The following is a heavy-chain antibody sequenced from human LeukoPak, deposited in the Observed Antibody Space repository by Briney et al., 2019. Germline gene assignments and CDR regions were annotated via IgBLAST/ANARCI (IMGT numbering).Heavy chain of an antibody. CDR3: ARLGFSGY. CDR2: ISSSGYPV. J-gene: IGHJ4*02. Sequence: PGGSLRLSCAASGLTFSSYEMNWVRQAPGKGLEWVSYISSSGYPVYYADSVKGRFTISRDNAKNSLYLQMNSLRAEDTAVYYCARLGFSGYWGQGTLVTVSS. CDR1: GLTFSSYE. D-gene: IGHD3-16*01. V-gene: IGHV3-48*03.